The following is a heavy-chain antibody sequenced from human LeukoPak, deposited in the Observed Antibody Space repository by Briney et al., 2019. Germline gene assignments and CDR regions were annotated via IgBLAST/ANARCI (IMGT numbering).Heavy chain of an antibody. CDR1: GGSISSSTYY. CDR3: ARVGSSSWTYYYYYYMDV. CDR2: INHSGST. Sequence: PSETLSLTCTVSGGSISSSTYYWGWIRQPPGKGLEWIGEINHSGSTNYNPSLKSRVTISVDTSKNQFSLKLSSVTAADTAVYYCARVGSSSWTYYYYYYMDVWGKGTTVTVSS. J-gene: IGHJ6*03. V-gene: IGHV4-39*07. D-gene: IGHD6-13*01.